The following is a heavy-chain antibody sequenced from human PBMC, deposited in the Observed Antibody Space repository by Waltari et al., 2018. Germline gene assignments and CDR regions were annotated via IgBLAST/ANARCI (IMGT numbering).Heavy chain of an antibody. CDR3: ARRGAHHFDY. Sequence: QVQLQESGPGLVKPSETLSLTCAVSGYSISSGYYWGWIRQPPGKGLEWIGSIYHSGSTYYNPSLKSRVTISVDTSKNQFSLKLSSVTAADTAVYYCARRGAHHFDYWGQGTLVTVSS. D-gene: IGHD6-25*01. CDR2: IYHSGST. V-gene: IGHV4-38-2*01. J-gene: IGHJ4*02. CDR1: GYSISSGYY.